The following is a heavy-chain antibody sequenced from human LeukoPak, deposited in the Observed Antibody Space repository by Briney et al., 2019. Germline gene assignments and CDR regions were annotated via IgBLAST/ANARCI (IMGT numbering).Heavy chain of an antibody. CDR1: GFTFSSYA. V-gene: IGHV3-30-3*01. CDR2: ISYDGSNK. J-gene: IGHJ4*02. CDR3: ARGGGIYSYGRYYFDY. D-gene: IGHD5-18*01. Sequence: GRSLRLSCAASGFTFSSYAMLWVRQAPGKGLEWVAVISYDGSNKYYADSVKGRFTISRDNSKNTLYLQMNSLKAEDTAVYYCARGGGIYSYGRYYFDYWGQGTLVTVSS.